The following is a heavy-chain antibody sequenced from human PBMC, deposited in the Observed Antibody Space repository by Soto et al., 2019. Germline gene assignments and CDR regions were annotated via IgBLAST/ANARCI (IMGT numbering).Heavy chain of an antibody. CDR3: ARWVLRVRGVMVRQTYYSYGMDV. D-gene: IGHD3-10*01. CDR2: ISAYNGNT. V-gene: IGHV1-18*01. Sequence: QVQLVQSGAEVKKPGASVKVSCKASGYTFTNYGIGWVRQAPGQGLEWMGWISAYNGNTKYTQKLQDRVTMTTDTSTSTAYLEMRSLRSDDTAVYYCARWVLRVRGVMVRQTYYSYGMDVWGQGTTVTVSS. CDR1: GYTFTNYG. J-gene: IGHJ6*02.